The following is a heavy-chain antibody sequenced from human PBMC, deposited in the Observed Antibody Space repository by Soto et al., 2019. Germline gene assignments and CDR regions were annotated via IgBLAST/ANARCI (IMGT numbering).Heavy chain of an antibody. D-gene: IGHD2-8*02. CDR2: IDTSNGNT. V-gene: IGHV1-18*01. J-gene: IGHJ4*02. CDR1: GYTFSYYR. CDR3: ARWWGHTGGDLEY. Sequence: AASVKVSCKASGYTFSYYRINWVRQAPGQGLEWMGWIDTSNGNTGYAQTFQDRVTMTADTSTSTTFMEVRSLRSDDTAVYYCARWWGHTGGDLEYWGQGTLVTVSS.